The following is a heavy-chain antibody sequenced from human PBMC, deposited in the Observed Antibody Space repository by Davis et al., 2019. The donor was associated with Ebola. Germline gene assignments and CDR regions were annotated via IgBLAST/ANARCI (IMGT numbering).Heavy chain of an antibody. CDR3: ARDLYSSGWYPLPWWFDP. J-gene: IGHJ5*02. D-gene: IGHD6-19*01. Sequence: ASVKVSCKASGYTFTSYGISWVRQAPGQGLEWMGWNNPHNGNTNYAQNVQGRVILTPDTATTTAYMEVGSLRSDDTAVYYCARDLYSSGWYPLPWWFDPWGQGTLVTVSS. CDR2: NNPHNGNT. V-gene: IGHV1-18*01. CDR1: GYTFTSYG.